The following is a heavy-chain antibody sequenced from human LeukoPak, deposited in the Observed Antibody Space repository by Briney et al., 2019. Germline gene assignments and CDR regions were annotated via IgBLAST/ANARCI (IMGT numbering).Heavy chain of an antibody. D-gene: IGHD3-22*01. V-gene: IGHV4-31*03. J-gene: IGHJ3*02. Sequence: PSQTLSLTCTVSGGSISSGGYYWSWIRQHPGKGLEWIGYIYYSGSTYYNPSLKSRVTISVDTSKNQFSLKLSSVTAADTAVYYCARGHMIVVDRRFFPDAFDIWGQGTMVTVSS. CDR2: IYYSGST. CDR3: ARGHMIVVDRRFFPDAFDI. CDR1: GGSISSGGYY.